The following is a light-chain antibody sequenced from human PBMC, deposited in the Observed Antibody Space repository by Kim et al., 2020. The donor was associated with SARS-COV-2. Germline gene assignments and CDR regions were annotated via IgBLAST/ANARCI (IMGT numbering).Light chain of an antibody. CDR3: ETWDSSLRAVV. Sequence: GQKVTNSCSGSSSNIGNNYVSWYQQFPGTAPRLLIYDNTKRPSGIPDRFSGSKSGTSATLDITGLQNGDEADYYCETWDSSLRAVVFGGGTQLTVL. J-gene: IGLJ2*01. CDR2: DNT. V-gene: IGLV1-51*01. CDR1: SSNIGNNY.